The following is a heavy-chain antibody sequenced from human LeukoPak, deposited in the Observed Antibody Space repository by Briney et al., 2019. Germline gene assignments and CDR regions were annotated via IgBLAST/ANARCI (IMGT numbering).Heavy chain of an antibody. J-gene: IGHJ5*02. CDR3: ATDFYDST. Sequence: GGSLRLSCATSGFTFSNAWMNWVRQAPGKGLEWVGRIRSNSDGGTIDYAAPVKGRFTLSRDDSKTMLYLQMNSLQTEDTAVYYCATDFYDSTWGQGTLVTVSS. CDR1: GFTFSNAW. D-gene: IGHD3-22*01. CDR2: IRSNSDGGTI. V-gene: IGHV3-15*07.